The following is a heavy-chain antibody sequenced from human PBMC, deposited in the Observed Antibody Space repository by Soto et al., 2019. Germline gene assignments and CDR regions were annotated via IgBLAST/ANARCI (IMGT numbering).Heavy chain of an antibody. V-gene: IGHV4-34*01. D-gene: IGHD6-25*01. J-gene: IGHJ6*02. CDR1: GGSFSGYY. Sequence: PSETLSLTCAVYGGSFSGYYWSWIRQPPGKGLEWIGEINHSGSTNYNPSLKSRVTISVDTSKNQFSLKLSSVTAADTAVYYCARRRNYYYYYGMDVWGQGTTVTVS. CDR2: INHSGST. CDR3: ARRRNYYYYYGMDV.